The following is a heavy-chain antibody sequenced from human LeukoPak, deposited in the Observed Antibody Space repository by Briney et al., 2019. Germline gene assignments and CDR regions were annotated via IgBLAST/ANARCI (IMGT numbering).Heavy chain of an antibody. CDR2: IGTAGDT. Sequence: GGSLRLSCAASGFTFSSYDMHWVRQATGKVLEWVSAIGTAGDTYYPGSLKCKFTISRENAKNSLYLQINSLRAGDTAVFFFQTGRGIRYFDWLLSPGTFDIWGQGTMVTVSS. J-gene: IGHJ3*02. V-gene: IGHV3-13*01. D-gene: IGHD3-9*01. CDR1: GFTFSSYD. CDR3: QTGRGIRYFDWLLSPGTFDI.